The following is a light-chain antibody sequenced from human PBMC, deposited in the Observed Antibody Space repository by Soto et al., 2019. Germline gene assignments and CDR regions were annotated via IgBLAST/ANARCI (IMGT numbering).Light chain of an antibody. CDR2: GPS. Sequence: ELVLTQSPATLSLSPGERATLSCRASQSVATNLAWYQQKPGQAPKLLFFGPSARADGVPARFSGSGSETDFTLTISSLQCEDFAVYYCQQYNNWTPYQTFGQGTKVEMK. V-gene: IGKV3-15*01. CDR3: QQYNNWTPYQT. J-gene: IGKJ1*01. CDR1: QSVATN.